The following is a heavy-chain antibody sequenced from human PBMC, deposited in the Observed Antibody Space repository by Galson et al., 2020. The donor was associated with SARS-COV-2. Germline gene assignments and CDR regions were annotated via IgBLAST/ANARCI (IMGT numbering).Heavy chain of an antibody. D-gene: IGHD1-7*01. Sequence: SVKVSCKASGGTFSSYAISWVRQAPGQGLEWMGGIIPIFGTANYAQKFQGRVTITADKSTSTAYMELSSLRSEDTAVYYCAMGPPADWNYPFDYWGQGTLVTVSS. J-gene: IGHJ4*02. CDR1: GGTFSSYA. CDR3: AMGPPADWNYPFDY. CDR2: IIPIFGTA. V-gene: IGHV1-69*06.